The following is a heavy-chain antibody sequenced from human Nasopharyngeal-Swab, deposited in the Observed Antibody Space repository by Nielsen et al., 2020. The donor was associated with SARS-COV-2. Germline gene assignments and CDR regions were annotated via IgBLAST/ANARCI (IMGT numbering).Heavy chain of an antibody. V-gene: IGHV1-69*13. CDR1: GGTFSSYA. Sequence: SVKVSCKASGGTFSSYAISWVRQAPGQGLEWMGGIIPIFGTANYAQKFQGRVTITADESTSTAYMELSSLRSEDTAVYYCAREESIRGYSGYDPYYMDVWGKGTTVTVPS. CDR2: IIPIFGTA. J-gene: IGHJ6*03. CDR3: AREESIRGYSGYDPYYMDV. D-gene: IGHD5-12*01.